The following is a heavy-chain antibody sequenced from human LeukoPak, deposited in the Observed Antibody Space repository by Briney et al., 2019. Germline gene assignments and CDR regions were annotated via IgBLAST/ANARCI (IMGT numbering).Heavy chain of an antibody. D-gene: IGHD6-19*01. CDR2: ISGSGGST. Sequence: GGSLRLSCAASGFTFSSYAMSWVRQAPGKGLEWVSAISGSGGSTYYADSVKGRFTISRDNSKNTLYLQMNSLRAEDTAVYYCAKDLQLGYSSGWYAYWGQGTLVTVSS. CDR1: GFTFSSYA. V-gene: IGHV3-23*01. CDR3: AKDLQLGYSSGWYAY. J-gene: IGHJ4*02.